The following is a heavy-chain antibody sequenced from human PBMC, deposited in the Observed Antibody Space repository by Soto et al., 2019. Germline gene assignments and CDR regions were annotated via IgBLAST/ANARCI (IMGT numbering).Heavy chain of an antibody. D-gene: IGHD1-1*01. CDR3: ATVGYYYFDH. J-gene: IGHJ4*02. Sequence: HPGGSLRLSCAASGITFSNYEMIWVRQAPGKGLEWLSYISKSVTTVSYADSVKGRFTISRDNAEKSLYLQMNSLRAEDTAIYFCATVGYYYFDHWSPGTLVTVSS. CDR1: GITFSNYE. CDR2: ISKSVTTV. V-gene: IGHV3-48*03.